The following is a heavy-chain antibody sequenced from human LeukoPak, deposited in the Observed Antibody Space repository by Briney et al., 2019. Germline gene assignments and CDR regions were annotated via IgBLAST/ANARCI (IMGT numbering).Heavy chain of an antibody. CDR1: GFTFSSYG. D-gene: IGHD6-13*01. V-gene: IGHV3-30*18. CDR2: ISYDGSNK. J-gene: IGHJ4*02. CDR3: AKEGIARCFDY. Sequence: GGSLRLSCAASGFTFSSYGMHWVRQAPGKGLEWVAVISYDGSNKYYADSVKGRFTISRDNSKNTLYLQMNSLRAEDTAVYYCAKEGIARCFDYWGQGTLVTVSS.